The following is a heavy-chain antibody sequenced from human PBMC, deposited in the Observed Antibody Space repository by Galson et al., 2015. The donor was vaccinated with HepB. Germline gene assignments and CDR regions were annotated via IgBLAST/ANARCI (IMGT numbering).Heavy chain of an antibody. J-gene: IGHJ5*02. CDR1: GYTFSSYS. CDR3: ARGALVVAVGATQNNWFDP. V-gene: IGHV1-18*01. Sequence: SVKVSCKASGYTFSSYSITWVRQAPGQGLEWVGWISPHNRYTNYTQKLQGRVTMTTDTSTSTASMELRSLRSDDTAVYYCARGALVVAVGATQNNWFDPWGRGTLVTVSS. D-gene: IGHD2-15*01. CDR2: ISPHNRYT.